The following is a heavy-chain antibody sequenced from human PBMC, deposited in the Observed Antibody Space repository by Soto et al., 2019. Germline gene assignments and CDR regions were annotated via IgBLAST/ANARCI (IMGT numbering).Heavy chain of an antibody. D-gene: IGHD2-2*01. J-gene: IGHJ6*02. Sequence: QVQLVQSGAEVKKPGSSVKVSCKASGGAFSSYAISWVRQAPGQGLEWMGGIIPIFGTTNYAQKFQGRVTITAAKSTSTAYMELINLRPDDTAVYYCARRDIVVVPAAPLYGMDVWGQGNTVSVSS. V-gene: IGHV1-69*06. CDR2: IIPIFGTT. CDR1: GGAFSSYA. CDR3: ARRDIVVVPAAPLYGMDV.